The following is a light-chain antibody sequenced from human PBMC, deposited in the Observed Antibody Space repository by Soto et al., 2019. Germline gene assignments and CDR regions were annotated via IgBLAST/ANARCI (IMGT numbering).Light chain of an antibody. CDR3: QPYHNWPLT. J-gene: IGKJ4*01. Sequence: EVVTRQSPATLSVSPGSGATISCRASQGIGDTLAWYQHKPGQTPRILSYETSTRATGVPTRFSGSRSGAEFTLTINSLQSEDFAVYYCQPYHNWPLTVGGGTKVDIK. V-gene: IGKV3-15*01. CDR2: ETS. CDR1: QGIGDT.